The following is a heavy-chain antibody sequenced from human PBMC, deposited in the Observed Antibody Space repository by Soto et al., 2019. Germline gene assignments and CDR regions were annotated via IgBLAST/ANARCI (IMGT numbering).Heavy chain of an antibody. CDR3: AKDQGSSWYEIDY. J-gene: IGHJ4*02. V-gene: IGHV3-23*01. CDR2: ISGSGGST. CDR1: GFTFSNYA. D-gene: IGHD6-13*01. Sequence: EVQLLESGGGLVQPGGSLRLSFAASGFTFSNYAVTWVRQAPGKGLEWVSTISGSGGSTYYADSVKGRFTISRDNSKHTLYLQMNSLRAEDTAVYYCAKDQGSSWYEIDYWGQGTLVTVSS.